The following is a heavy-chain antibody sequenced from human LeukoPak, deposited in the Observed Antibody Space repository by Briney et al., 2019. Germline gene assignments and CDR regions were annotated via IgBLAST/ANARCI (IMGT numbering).Heavy chain of an antibody. CDR1: GFIFRNYW. CDR2: IRQDGSEI. V-gene: IGHV3-7*01. CDR3: ARGAPKPLYDSSGTTDY. Sequence: PGGSLRLSCAASGFIFRNYWMIWFRQAPGKGLEWLAHIRQDGSEISYVDSVEGRFTISRDNANNSLYLQMNSLRAEATAVYYCARGAPKPLYDSSGTTDYWGQGTLVTVSS. J-gene: IGHJ4*02. D-gene: IGHD3-22*01.